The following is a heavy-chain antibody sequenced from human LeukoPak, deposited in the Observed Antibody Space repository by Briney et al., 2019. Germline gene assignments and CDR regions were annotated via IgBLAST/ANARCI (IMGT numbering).Heavy chain of an antibody. Sequence: GSLRLSCVASGFTFSRYWMHWVRQAPGKGLVWVSRINSDGRNTNYADSVKGRFSISRDNAENTLYLQMNSLRVEDTAVYYCVRGADTGYSSDSWGQGTLVTVSS. D-gene: IGHD3-9*01. CDR1: GFTFSRYW. J-gene: IGHJ4*02. CDR3: VRGADTGYSSDS. CDR2: INSDGRNT. V-gene: IGHV3-74*01.